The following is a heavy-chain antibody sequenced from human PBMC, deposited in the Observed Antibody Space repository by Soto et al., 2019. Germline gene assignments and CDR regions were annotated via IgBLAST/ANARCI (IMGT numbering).Heavy chain of an antibody. CDR2: IYYSGST. V-gene: IGHV4-30-4*01. D-gene: IGHD2-21*01. CDR1: GGSISSGDYY. J-gene: IGHJ3*02. CDR3: AREKRGIPDAFDI. Sequence: SETLSLTCTVSGGSISSGDYYWSWIRQPPGKGLEWIGYIYYSGSTYYNPSLKSRVTISVDTSKNQFSLKLSSVTAADTAVYYCAREKRGIPDAFDIWGQGTMVTVSS.